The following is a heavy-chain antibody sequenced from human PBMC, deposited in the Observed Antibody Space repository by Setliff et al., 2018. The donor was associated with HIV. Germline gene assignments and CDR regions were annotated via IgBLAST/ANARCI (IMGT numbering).Heavy chain of an antibody. CDR2: INGDGSST. Sequence: GGSLRLSCGASGFTFRTAWMHWVRQSPGKGLEWVSRINGDGSSTSHADSVRGRFSISRDNPKNSLYLQMNSLRAEDTAVYYCARGEHFWSGYYPGPSYDYWGQGTLVTVSS. V-gene: IGHV3-74*01. CDR3: ARGEHFWSGYYPGPSYDY. CDR1: GFTFRTAW. D-gene: IGHD3-3*02. J-gene: IGHJ4*02.